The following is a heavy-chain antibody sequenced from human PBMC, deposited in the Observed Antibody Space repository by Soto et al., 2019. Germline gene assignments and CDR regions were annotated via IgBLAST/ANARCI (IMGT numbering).Heavy chain of an antibody. CDR2: ISHSGGST. D-gene: IGHD2-2*01. CDR1: GFTFNGYA. V-gene: IGHV3-23*01. CDR3: AKGCSSTSGYSTPSRIEPLF. J-gene: IGHJ4*02. Sequence: EVQLLESGGGLVQPGGSLRLSCAASGFTFNGYAMNWVRQSPGKGLEWVSAISHSGGSTYYADSVKGRFTISRDNSKTTPYLQMNGMRAEDTGLYYCAKGCSSTSGYSTPSRIEPLFWGQRTLVTVSS.